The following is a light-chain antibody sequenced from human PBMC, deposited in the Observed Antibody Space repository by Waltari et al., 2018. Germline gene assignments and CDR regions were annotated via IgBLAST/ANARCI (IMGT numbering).Light chain of an antibody. CDR3: QQHNNWPLT. Sequence: RASQSVNGNLAWYQQKPGQAPRLLIYGASTRATGVPARFSGSGSGTEFTLTITSLQSEDFAVYYCQQHNNWPLTFGGGAKVEIK. V-gene: IGKV3D-15*01. CDR1: QSVNGN. J-gene: IGKJ4*01. CDR2: GAS.